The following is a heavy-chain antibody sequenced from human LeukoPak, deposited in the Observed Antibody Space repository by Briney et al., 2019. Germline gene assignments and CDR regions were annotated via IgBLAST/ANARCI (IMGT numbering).Heavy chain of an antibody. V-gene: IGHV3-74*01. J-gene: IGHJ5*01. CDR1: GFTFSSHS. CDR3: ARGDWFDS. Sequence: PGGSLRLSCAASGFTFSSHSMAWVRQAPGKGLVWVSRVKSDGSSTSYADSVKGRFTISRDNTKNTLYLQMNSLRAEDTAVYYCARGDWFDSWGQGTLVTVSS. CDR2: VKSDGSST.